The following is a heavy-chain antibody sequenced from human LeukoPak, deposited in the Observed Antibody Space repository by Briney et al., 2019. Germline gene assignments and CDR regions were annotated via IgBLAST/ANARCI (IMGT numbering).Heavy chain of an antibody. CDR1: GFTFSSYP. D-gene: IGHD5-24*01. V-gene: IGHV3-23*01. CDR2: ISSSGGTT. J-gene: IGHJ4*02. CDR3: AKDRNASPTNFYS. Sequence: GGSLRLSCAASGFTFSSYPVKWVRQAPGKGLEWVSAISSSGGTTYYADSVKGRFSISRDNSKNTLYLRMNSLRAEDTAIYYCAKDRNASPTNFYSWGQGTLVTVSA.